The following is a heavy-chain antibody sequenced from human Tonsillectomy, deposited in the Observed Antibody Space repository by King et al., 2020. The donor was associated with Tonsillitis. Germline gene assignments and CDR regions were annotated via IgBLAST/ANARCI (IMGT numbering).Heavy chain of an antibody. D-gene: IGHD3-22*01. Sequence: QLVQSGAEVKKPGASVKVSCKASGNTFTIYGISWVRQAPGQGPEWMGWISAYNGNTNYAQKLQGRVTMTTDTSTSTAYMELRSLRSDDTAVYYCARDRTNYYESSGYYRNWGQGTLVTVSS. V-gene: IGHV1-18*01. J-gene: IGHJ4*02. CDR3: ARDRTNYYESSGYYRN. CDR1: GNTFTIYG. CDR2: ISAYNGNT.